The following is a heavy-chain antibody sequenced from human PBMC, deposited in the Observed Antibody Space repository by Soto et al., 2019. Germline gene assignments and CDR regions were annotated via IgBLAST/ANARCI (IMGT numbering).Heavy chain of an antibody. D-gene: IGHD2-2*01. CDR3: AKSEYCSGTNCYDWFDS. J-gene: IGHJ5*01. CDR2: ISASGEST. V-gene: IGHV3-23*01. CDR1: GFTFSSYW. Sequence: PGGSLRLSCAASGFTFSSYWMHWVRQAPGKRLEWVSGISASGESTYYADSVEGRFTISRDNSKNMLYLHMNSLRVEDTAVYYCAKSEYCSGTNCYDWFDSWGHGILVTVSS.